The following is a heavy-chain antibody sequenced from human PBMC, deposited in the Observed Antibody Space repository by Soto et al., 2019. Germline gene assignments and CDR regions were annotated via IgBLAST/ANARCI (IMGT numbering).Heavy chain of an antibody. V-gene: IGHV1-69*01. CDR3: ARDYSVGELHKVGIDP. CDR1: GGTFSSYA. J-gene: IGHJ5*02. Sequence: QVQLVQSGAEVKKPGSSVKVSCKASGGTFSSYAISWVRQAPGQGLEWMGGIIPIFGTANYAQKFQGRVTITADESTGTAYMELSSLRSEDTAVYYCARDYSVGELHKVGIDPWGQGTLVTVSS. D-gene: IGHD3-10*01. CDR2: IIPIFGTA.